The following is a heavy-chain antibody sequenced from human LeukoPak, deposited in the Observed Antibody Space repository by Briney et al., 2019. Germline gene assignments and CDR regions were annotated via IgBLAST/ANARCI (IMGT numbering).Heavy chain of an antibody. CDR2: IYPDDSDT. Sequence: RRGESLKISCKGSGYSFSTYWIGWVRQMPGKGLEWMGIIYPDDSDTRNSPSFQGQVTISADKSISTAYLQWSSLKASDTAMYYCARQRTARMAFDIWGQGTLVTVSS. D-gene: IGHD6-6*01. J-gene: IGHJ3*02. V-gene: IGHV5-51*01. CDR3: ARQRTARMAFDI. CDR1: GYSFSTYW.